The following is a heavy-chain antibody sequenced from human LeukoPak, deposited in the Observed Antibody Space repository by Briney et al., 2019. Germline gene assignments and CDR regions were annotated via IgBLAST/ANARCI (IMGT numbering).Heavy chain of an antibody. CDR1: GGSIRTYY. CDR2: IHTSGST. V-gene: IGHV4-4*07. D-gene: IGHD6-6*01. CDR3: AREGSMTARPFVSIDY. J-gene: IGHJ4*02. Sequence: PSETLSPTCTVSGGSIRTYYWSWIRQPAGKALEWIGRIHTSGSTDYSPSLESRVSMSVDTSKNQFSLKLRSVTAADTAVYYCAREGSMTARPFVSIDYWGQGTLVTVSS.